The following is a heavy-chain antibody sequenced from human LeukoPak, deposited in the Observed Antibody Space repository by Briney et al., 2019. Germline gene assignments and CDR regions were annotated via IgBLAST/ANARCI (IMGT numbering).Heavy chain of an antibody. CDR3: ARDPAFISAPDLRVDY. Sequence: SETLSLTCTVSGGSISSSSYYWGWIRQPPGKGLEWIGSIYYSGSTYYNASLKSRVTISVDMSKNQLSLKLSSVTAADTAVYYCARDPAFISAPDLRVDYWGQGTLVTVSS. D-gene: IGHD6-13*01. CDR1: GGSISSSSYY. J-gene: IGHJ4*02. V-gene: IGHV4-39*07. CDR2: IYYSGST.